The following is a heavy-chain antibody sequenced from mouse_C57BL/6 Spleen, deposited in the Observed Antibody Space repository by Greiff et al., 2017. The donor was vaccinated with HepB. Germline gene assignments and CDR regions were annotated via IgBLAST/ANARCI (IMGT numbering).Heavy chain of an antibody. CDR1: GYSFTGYY. J-gene: IGHJ3*01. Sequence: EVQLQQSGPELVKPGASVKISCKASGYSFTGYYMNWVKQSPEKSLEWIGEINPSTGGTTYNQKFKAKATLTVDKSSSTAYMQLKSLTSEDSAVYYCARAEDGSSPFAYWGQGTLVTVSA. V-gene: IGHV1-42*01. D-gene: IGHD1-1*01. CDR3: ARAEDGSSPFAY. CDR2: INPSTGGT.